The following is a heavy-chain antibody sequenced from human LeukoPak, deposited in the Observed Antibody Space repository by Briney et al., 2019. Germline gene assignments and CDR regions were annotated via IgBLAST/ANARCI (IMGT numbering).Heavy chain of an antibody. D-gene: IGHD6-13*01. CDR1: GFSVSGYW. J-gene: IGHJ4*02. CDR2: IKQDGSEK. CDR3: AREWQGGIAAAGTRIEGDY. Sequence: PGGSLRLSCAVSGFSVSGYWMTWVRQAPGKGLEWVANIKQDGSEKNYVDSVKGRFTISRDNAENSLFLQMNSLRVEDTAVYYYAREWQGGIAAAGTRIEGDYWGQGTLVAVSS. V-gene: IGHV3-7*01.